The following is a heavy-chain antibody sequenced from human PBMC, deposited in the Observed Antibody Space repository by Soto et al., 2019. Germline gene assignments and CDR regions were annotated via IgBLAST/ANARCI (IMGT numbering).Heavy chain of an antibody. J-gene: IGHJ6*02. CDR2: ISWNSGSI. CDR3: AKASATMIVVVLMDV. D-gene: IGHD3-22*01. CDR1: GFTFDDYA. V-gene: IGHV3-9*01. Sequence: GGSLRLSCAASGFTFDDYAIHWVRQAPGKGLEWVSGISWNSGSIGYADSVKGRFTISRDNAKNSLYLQMNSLRAEDTALYYCAKASATMIVVVLMDVWGQGTTVTVSS.